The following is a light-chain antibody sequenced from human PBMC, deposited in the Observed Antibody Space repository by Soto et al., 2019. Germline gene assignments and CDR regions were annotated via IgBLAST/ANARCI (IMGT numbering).Light chain of an antibody. CDR2: EVT. CDR1: SSDIGTYNL. CDR3: CSYTGSSNV. J-gene: IGLJ1*01. V-gene: IGLV2-23*02. Sequence: QSALTQPASVSGSPGQSITISCTGFSSDIGTYNLVSWYQQHPGKAPKLMIYEVTKRPSGVSNRFSGSKSGYTASLTVSGLQGEDEADYYCCSYTGSSNVFGTGTKLTVL.